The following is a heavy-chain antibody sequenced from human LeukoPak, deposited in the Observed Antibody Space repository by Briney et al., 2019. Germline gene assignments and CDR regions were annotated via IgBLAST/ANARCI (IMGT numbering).Heavy chain of an antibody. J-gene: IGHJ4*02. CDR3: ARLAWGRLDY. CDR2: IYQSGST. CDR1: GGTISSYY. D-gene: IGHD3-16*01. V-gene: IGHV4-59*08. Sequence: SETLSLTCTVSGGTISSYYWSWIRQPPGKGLEWIGSIYQSGSTYYNPSLKSRVTISVDTSKNQFSLKLSSVTAADTAVYYCARLAWGRLDYWGQGTLVAVSS.